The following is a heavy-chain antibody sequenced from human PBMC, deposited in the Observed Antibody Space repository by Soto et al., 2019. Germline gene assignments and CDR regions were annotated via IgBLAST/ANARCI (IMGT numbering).Heavy chain of an antibody. Sequence: GASVKVSCNASGGTFSSYAISWVRPAPGQGLEWMGGLIPIFGTANYAQKFQGRVTMTADESRSTAYMELSSLRSEDTAVYYCARDAYFYGSGSRTAIDYCDQGTLVTGSS. J-gene: IGHJ4*02. D-gene: IGHD3-10*01. CDR3: ARDAYFYGSGSRTAIDY. V-gene: IGHV1-69*13. CDR2: LIPIFGTA. CDR1: GGTFSSYA.